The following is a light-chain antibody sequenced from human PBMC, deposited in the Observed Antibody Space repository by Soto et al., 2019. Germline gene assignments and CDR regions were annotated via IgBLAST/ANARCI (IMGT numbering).Light chain of an antibody. CDR1: SSNIETNT. Sequence: QSVLTQPPSASGTPGQRVTISCSGSSSNIETNTVSWFQQLPRTAPKLLIYSNNQRPSGVPDRFSGSKSGTSASLAISGLQSEDEDDYYCAAWDDSLNGPHYVFGTGTKLTVL. CDR3: AAWDDSLNGPHYV. CDR2: SNN. J-gene: IGLJ1*01. V-gene: IGLV1-44*01.